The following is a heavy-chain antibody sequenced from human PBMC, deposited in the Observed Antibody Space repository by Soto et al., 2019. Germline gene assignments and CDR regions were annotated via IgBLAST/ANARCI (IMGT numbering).Heavy chain of an antibody. CDR3: AYSTGWWAMDV. V-gene: IGHV1-46*03. CDR1: GYTFTTYY. Sequence: QVPLVQSGAEVKGPGASVELSCKASGYTFTTYYTHLVRQAPGQGLEWLGIFDPRGRETDTAQNFRGRAIMTRDTSTATTSMELSSLRSEDTAVYYCAYSTGWWAMDVWGKGTTVTVAS. D-gene: IGHD6-19*01. CDR2: FDPRGRET. J-gene: IGHJ6*04.